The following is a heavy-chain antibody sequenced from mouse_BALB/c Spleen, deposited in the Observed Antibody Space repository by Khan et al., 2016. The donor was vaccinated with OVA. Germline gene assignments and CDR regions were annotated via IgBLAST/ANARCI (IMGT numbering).Heavy chain of an antibody. CDR2: TDPANGKT. CDR1: GINIKDTY. Sequence: VRLQQSGAELVKPGASVNLSCKASGINIKDTYIHWVRQRPEQGLTWIGRTDPANGKTKYDPKFQGKATVTADTSSNTAYLQLTSLTSEDTAVYYCASSFLLYAMDYWGQGTSVTVSS. V-gene: IGHV14-3*02. J-gene: IGHJ4*01. CDR3: ASSFLLYAMDY. D-gene: IGHD1-2*01.